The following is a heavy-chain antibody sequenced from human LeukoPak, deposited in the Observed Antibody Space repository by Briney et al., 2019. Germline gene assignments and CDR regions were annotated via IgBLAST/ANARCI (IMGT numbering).Heavy chain of an antibody. Sequence: GSSVKVSCKASGGTFSSYAISWVRQAPGQGLEWMGGIIPIFGTANYAQKFQGRVTITADESTSTAYMELSSLRSEDTAVYYCAREPLLGPYGSGLDYYYGMDVWGQGTTVTVSS. J-gene: IGHJ6*02. CDR3: AREPLLGPYGSGLDYYYGMDV. CDR2: IIPIFGTA. D-gene: IGHD3-10*01. V-gene: IGHV1-69*01. CDR1: GGTFSSYA.